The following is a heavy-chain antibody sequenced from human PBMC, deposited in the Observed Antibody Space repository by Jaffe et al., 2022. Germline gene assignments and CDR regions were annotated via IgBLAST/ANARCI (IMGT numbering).Heavy chain of an antibody. J-gene: IGHJ4*02. V-gene: IGHV3-30*18. D-gene: IGHD3-10*01. CDR2: ISYDGSNK. CDR1: GFTFSSYG. Sequence: QVQLVESGGGVVQPGRSLRLSCAASGFTFSSYGMHWVRQAPGKGLEWVAVISYDGSNKYYADSVKGRFTISRDNSKNTLYLQMNSLRAEDTAVYYCAKDMTPALYYYGSGSYYNPPRAFDYWGQGTLVTVSS. CDR3: AKDMTPALYYYGSGSYYNPPRAFDY.